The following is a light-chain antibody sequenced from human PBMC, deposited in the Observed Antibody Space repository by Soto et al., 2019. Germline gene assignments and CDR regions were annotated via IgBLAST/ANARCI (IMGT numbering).Light chain of an antibody. CDR2: KAS. V-gene: IGKV1-5*03. J-gene: IGKJ5*01. Sequence: DIQMTQSPSALAASVGDRVTSTCRASQSISSWLAWYQQKPGKAPKLLIYKASSLESGVPSRFSGSGSGTEFTLTISSLQPDDFATYYCQQYNSYLYTFGQGTRREIK. CDR3: QQYNSYLYT. CDR1: QSISSW.